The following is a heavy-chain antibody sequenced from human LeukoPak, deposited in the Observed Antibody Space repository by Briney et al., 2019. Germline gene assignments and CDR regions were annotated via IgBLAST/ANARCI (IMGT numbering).Heavy chain of an antibody. Sequence: SESLSLTCTVSGGFISSYYWSWIRQPPGKGLEWIGYIYYSRTTEYNPSLKSRVTISADTSKNQFSLKLNSVTAADTAVYYCVRRQWELQYFDLWGRGTLVAVSS. CDR2: IYYSRTT. CDR3: VRRQWELQYFDL. D-gene: IGHD1-26*01. J-gene: IGHJ2*01. CDR1: GGFISSYY. V-gene: IGHV4-59*01.